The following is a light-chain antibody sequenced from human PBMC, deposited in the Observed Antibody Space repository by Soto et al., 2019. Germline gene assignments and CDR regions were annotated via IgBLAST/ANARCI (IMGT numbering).Light chain of an antibody. CDR2: ETN. Sequence: QSALTQPPSVSATPGQKVTISCSGSSSNFGSNSVSWYQQLPGTAPKLLVYETNRRPSGIPDRFSGSKSGTSATLGITGLQTGDEADYYCATWDXSLCVGVFGTGTKVTVL. CDR1: SSNFGSNS. J-gene: IGLJ1*01. CDR3: ATWDXSLCVGV. V-gene: IGLV1-51*02.